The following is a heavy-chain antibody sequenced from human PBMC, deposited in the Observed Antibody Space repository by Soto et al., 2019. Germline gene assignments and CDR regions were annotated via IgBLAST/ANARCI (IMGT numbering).Heavy chain of an antibody. V-gene: IGHV4-59*13. J-gene: IGHJ4*02. D-gene: IGHD2-21*02. CDR1: GGSITVFY. CDR2: IYYSGSA. CDR3: ARWTYCGGDCYWLDF. Sequence: ASDTLSLTCTISGGSITVFYWGWIRQPPWKGLEWIGNIYYSGSANYDPSLRSRVTISLNTSKNQFSLNLNSVTAADTAIYYCARWTYCGGDCYWLDFWGQGTLVTVS.